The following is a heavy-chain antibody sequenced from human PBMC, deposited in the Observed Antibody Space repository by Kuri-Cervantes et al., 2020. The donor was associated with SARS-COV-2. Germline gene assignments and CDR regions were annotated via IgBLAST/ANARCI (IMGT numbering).Heavy chain of an antibody. D-gene: IGHD3-3*01. CDR2: ISSSSSYI. CDR1: GFTFDDYG. CDR3: ARASGYDFWSGYNYYYYYMDV. J-gene: IGHJ6*03. Sequence: GESPKISCAASGFTFDDYGMNWVRQAPGKGLEWVSSISSSSSYIYYADSVKGRFTISRDNAKNSLYLQMNSLRAEDTAVYYCARASGYDFWSGYNYYYYYMDVWGKGTTVTVSS. V-gene: IGHV3-21*01.